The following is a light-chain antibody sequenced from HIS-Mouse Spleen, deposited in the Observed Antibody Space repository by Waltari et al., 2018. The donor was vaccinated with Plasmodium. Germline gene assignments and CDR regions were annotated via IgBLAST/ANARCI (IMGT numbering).Light chain of an antibody. CDR2: DVS. V-gene: IGLV2-14*03. CDR1: RSDGGGYNY. J-gene: IGLJ2*01. Sequence: QSALTQPASVSGSPGQSITIPCTGTRSDGGGYNYVSCCQQHPGKAPKLMIYDVSTRPSGFSNRFSGSKSGNTASLTISGLQAEDEADYYCSSYTSSSTLYVVFGGGTKLTVL. CDR3: SSYTSSSTLYVV.